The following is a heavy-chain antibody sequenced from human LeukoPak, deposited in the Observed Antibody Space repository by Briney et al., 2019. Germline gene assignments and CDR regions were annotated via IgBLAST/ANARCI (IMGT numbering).Heavy chain of an antibody. Sequence: SETLSLTCTVSGGSISGHYWSWIRQSPGRGLEWSGFMDYSGNTNSNPSLGSGVTISMDTSKNHFSLKMSSVTAADTAVYYCARDSPFEWDVFGDSFDIWGQGTVVTVSS. J-gene: IGHJ3*02. D-gene: IGHD1-26*01. CDR1: GGSISGHY. CDR3: ARDSPFEWDVFGDSFDI. V-gene: IGHV4-59*11. CDR2: MDYSGNT.